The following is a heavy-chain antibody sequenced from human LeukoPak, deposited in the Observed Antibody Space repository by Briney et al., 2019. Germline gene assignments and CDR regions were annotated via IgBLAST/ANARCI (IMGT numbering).Heavy chain of an antibody. CDR2: IYYSGST. J-gene: IGHJ4*02. V-gene: IGHV4-59*01. D-gene: IGHD1-26*01. CDR3: ARVGGGATDDDYFDY. CDR1: GGSISSYY. Sequence: PSETLSLTCTVSGGSISSYYWSWIRQPPGKGLEWIGYIYYSGSTNYNPSLKSRVTISVDTSKNQFSLKLSSVTAADTAVYYCARVGGGATDDDYFDYWGQGTLVTVSS.